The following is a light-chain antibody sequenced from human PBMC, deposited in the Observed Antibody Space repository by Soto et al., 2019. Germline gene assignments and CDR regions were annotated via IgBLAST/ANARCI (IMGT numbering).Light chain of an antibody. CDR3: SSYTTRSTDV. J-gene: IGLJ1*01. CDR2: EVT. V-gene: IGLV2-14*01. CDR1: SRDIGFFNY. Sequence: QSALTQPASVSGSPGQSITISCTGTSRDIGFFNYVSWYQQFPENAPKLIIFEVTNRPSGVSNRFSASKSGNTASLTISGLQAEDGADYYCSSYTTRSTDVFGTGTKLTVL.